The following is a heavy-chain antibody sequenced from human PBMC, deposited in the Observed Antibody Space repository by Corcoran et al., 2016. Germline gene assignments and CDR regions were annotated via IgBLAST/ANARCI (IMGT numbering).Heavy chain of an antibody. Sequence: QVQLVQSGAEVKKPGASEKVSCKASGYTFTSYYMHWVRQAPGQGLEWMGIINTSGGSTSYAQKFQGRVTMTRDTSTSTVYMELSSLSSEDTAVYYCARDGPLAIFGVGSYYYYGMDVWGQGTTVTVSS. CDR3: ARDGPLAIFGVGSYYYYGMDV. CDR1: GYTFTSYY. V-gene: IGHV1-46*01. J-gene: IGHJ6*02. CDR2: INTSGGST. D-gene: IGHD3-3*01.